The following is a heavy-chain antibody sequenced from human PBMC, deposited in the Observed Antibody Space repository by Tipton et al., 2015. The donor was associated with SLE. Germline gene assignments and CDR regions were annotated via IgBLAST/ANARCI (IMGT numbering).Heavy chain of an antibody. Sequence: QVQLVQSGAEVKKPGASVKVSCKASGYTFTNYYIHWVRQAPGQGLEWMGIINPSGGGTNYAQKFQGRVTMTTDTSTSSVYLDLSSLTSEGTAVYYCARRYCSGSSCQFDYWGQGTLVTVSS. CDR1: GYTFTNYY. J-gene: IGHJ4*02. D-gene: IGHD2-2*01. CDR2: INPSGGGT. V-gene: IGHV1-46*01. CDR3: ARRYCSGSSCQFDY.